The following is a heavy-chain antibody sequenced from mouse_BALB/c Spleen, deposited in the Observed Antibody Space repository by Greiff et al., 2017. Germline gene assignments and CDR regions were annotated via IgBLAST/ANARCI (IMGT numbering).Heavy chain of an antibody. CDR3: AREQGYGNYPYAMDY. CDR1: GYTFTSYW. CDR2: INPSNGRT. J-gene: IGHJ4*01. V-gene: IGHV1S81*02. D-gene: IGHD2-10*02. Sequence: QVQLQQSGAELVKPGASVKLSCKASGYTFTSYWMHWVKQRPGQGLEWIGEINPSNGRTNYNEKFKSKATLTVDKSSSTAYMQLSSLTSEDSAVYYCAREQGYGNYPYAMDYWGQGTSVTVSS.